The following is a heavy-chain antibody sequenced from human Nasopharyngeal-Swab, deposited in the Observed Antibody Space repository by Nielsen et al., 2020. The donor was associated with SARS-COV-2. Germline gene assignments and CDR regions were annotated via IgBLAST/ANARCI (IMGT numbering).Heavy chain of an antibody. CDR2: INGDTGNT. CDR3: ARERPEHYFDH. D-gene: IGHD2-21*01. V-gene: IGHV1-3*01. Sequence: WVRQAPGQSLEWMGWINGDTGNTKYPEKFQGRVTITRDRSTKTAYMELRSLRSEDTAVYYCARERPEHYFDHWGPGTLVTVSS. J-gene: IGHJ4*02.